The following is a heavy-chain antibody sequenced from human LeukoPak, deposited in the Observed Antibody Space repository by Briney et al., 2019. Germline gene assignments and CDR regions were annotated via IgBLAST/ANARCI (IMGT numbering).Heavy chain of an antibody. J-gene: IGHJ6*03. CDR1: GGSISSGSYY. CDR2: IYTSGST. CDR3: AVEQTRAGYYYYMHV. V-gene: IGHV4-61*02. Sequence: KTSETLSLTCTVSGGSISSGSYYWSWIRQPAGKGLEWIGRIYTSGSTNYNPSLKSRVTISVDTSKNQFSLKLSSVTAADTAVYYCAVEQTRAGYYYYMHVWGKGTTVTVSS. D-gene: IGHD6-19*01.